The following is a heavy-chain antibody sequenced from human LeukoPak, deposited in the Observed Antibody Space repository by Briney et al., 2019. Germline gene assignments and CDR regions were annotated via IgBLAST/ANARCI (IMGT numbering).Heavy chain of an antibody. Sequence: SETLSLTCTVSGGSISSYYWSWIRRPPGKGLEWIGYIYYSGSTNYNPSLKSRVTISVDTSKDQFSLKLSSVTAADTAVYYCARGAYGDYSLDYWGQGTLVTVSS. V-gene: IGHV4-59*01. CDR1: GGSISSYY. CDR2: IYYSGST. CDR3: ARGAYGDYSLDY. J-gene: IGHJ4*02. D-gene: IGHD4-17*01.